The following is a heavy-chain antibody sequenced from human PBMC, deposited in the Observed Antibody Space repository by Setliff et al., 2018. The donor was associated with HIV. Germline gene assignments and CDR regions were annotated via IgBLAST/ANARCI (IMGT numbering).Heavy chain of an antibody. D-gene: IGHD1-26*01. Sequence: PGGSLRLSCAASGFIVSENYMSWVRQPPGEGLEWIGNIYYSGSTYYNPSLKSRTTISVDTSQNQFSLKLSSVTAADTAVYYCAIRSRLGGSSNYLDFWGQGTLVTVSS. CDR1: GFIVSENY. CDR3: AIRSRLGGSSNYLDF. CDR2: IYYSGST. J-gene: IGHJ4*02. V-gene: IGHV4-4*02.